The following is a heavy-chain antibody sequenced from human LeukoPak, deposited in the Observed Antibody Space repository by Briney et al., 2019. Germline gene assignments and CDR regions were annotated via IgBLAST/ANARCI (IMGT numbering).Heavy chain of an antibody. Sequence: SETLSLTCAVYGGSFSGYYWSWIRQPPGKGLEWIGEINHSGSTNYNPSLKSRVTISVDRSKNQFSLKLSSVTAADTAVYYCAREGNSDGNFDYWGQGTLVTVSS. CDR3: AREGNSDGNFDY. J-gene: IGHJ4*02. D-gene: IGHD4-23*01. CDR2: INHSGST. CDR1: GGSFSGYY. V-gene: IGHV4-34*01.